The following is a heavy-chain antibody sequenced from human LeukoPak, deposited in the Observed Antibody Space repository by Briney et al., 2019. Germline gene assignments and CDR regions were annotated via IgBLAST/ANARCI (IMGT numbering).Heavy chain of an antibody. CDR3: ARVRGYYDSSGPRDY. D-gene: IGHD3-22*01. Sequence: ASVKVSCKASGYTFTSYGISWVRQAPGQGLEWMGWISAYNGNTNYAQKLQCRVTMTTDTSTSTAYMELRSLRSDDTAVCYCARVRGYYDSSGPRDYWGQGTLVTVSS. CDR2: ISAYNGNT. CDR1: GYTFTSYG. V-gene: IGHV1-18*01. J-gene: IGHJ4*02.